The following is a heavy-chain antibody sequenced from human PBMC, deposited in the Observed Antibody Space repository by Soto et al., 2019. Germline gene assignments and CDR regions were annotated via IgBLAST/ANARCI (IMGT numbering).Heavy chain of an antibody. Sequence: SETLSLTCAVSGASFSGFYWSWIRLSPGKGLEWIGEIDHSGITNHNTALKSRATMSVDTSKNQFSLKLRSVTAADTAVYYCARGVSVTLAVQGGAPDKNYFDSWSQGTLVTVSS. D-gene: IGHD1-26*01. CDR2: IDHSGIT. V-gene: IGHV4-34*04. CDR3: ARGVSVTLAVQGGAPDKNYFDS. J-gene: IGHJ4*02. CDR1: GASFSGFY.